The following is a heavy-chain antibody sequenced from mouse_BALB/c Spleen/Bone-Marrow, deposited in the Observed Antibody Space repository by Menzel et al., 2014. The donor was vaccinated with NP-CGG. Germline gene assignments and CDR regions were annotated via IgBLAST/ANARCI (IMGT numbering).Heavy chain of an antibody. CDR1: GFNIKDTY. D-gene: IGHD4-1*01. Sequence: VQLQQPGTELVKPGATVKLSCTASGFNIKDTYMHWMEQRPEQGLEWIGRIDPANGNTKYDPKFQGKATITTDASSNTAYLQLSSLTSEDTAVYYCASNWVYAMDSWGQGTSVTVSS. J-gene: IGHJ4*01. CDR2: IDPANGNT. V-gene: IGHV14-3*02. CDR3: ASNWVYAMDS.